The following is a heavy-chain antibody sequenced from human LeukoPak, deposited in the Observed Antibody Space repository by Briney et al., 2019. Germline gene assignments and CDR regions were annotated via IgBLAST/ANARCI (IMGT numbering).Heavy chain of an antibody. V-gene: IGHV4-4*02. Sequence: SGTLSLTCAVSGASVSTSNWWIWVRQPPGKGLEWIGEIHHSGSTNYNPSLKSRVTLSVDTSKNQISLRLSSVTAADTAVYYCARGEGWGYWYFDLWGRGTLVTVSS. CDR1: GASVSTSNW. CDR2: IHHSGST. CDR3: ARGEGWGYWYFDL. J-gene: IGHJ2*01. D-gene: IGHD3-16*01.